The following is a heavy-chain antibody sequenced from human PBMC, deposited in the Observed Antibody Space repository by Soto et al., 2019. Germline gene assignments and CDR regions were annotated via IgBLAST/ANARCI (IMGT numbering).Heavy chain of an antibody. CDR1: GYTFTSYA. Sequence: GASVKVSCKASGYTFTSYAMHWVRQAPGQRLEWMGWINAGNGNTKYSQKFQGRVTITRDTSASTAYMELSSLRSEDTAVYYCAKQLALSPIQLWSGRGYYYYGMDVWGQGTTVTVSS. CDR2: INAGNGNT. J-gene: IGHJ6*02. D-gene: IGHD5-18*01. V-gene: IGHV1-3*01. CDR3: AKQLALSPIQLWSGRGYYYYGMDV.